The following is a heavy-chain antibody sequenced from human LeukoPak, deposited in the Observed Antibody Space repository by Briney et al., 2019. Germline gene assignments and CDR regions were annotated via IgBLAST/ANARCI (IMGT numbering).Heavy chain of an antibody. CDR2: IRSQAYGGTT. V-gene: IGHV3-49*04. D-gene: IGHD2-8*01. Sequence: GGSLRLSCTASGFTFGDYAMSWVRQAPGKGLEWVAFIRSQAYGGTTQYAASVKGRFTISRDDSKSIAYLQTNSLKTEDTGVYYCTRDLDRSEVVMRYYYYGMDVWGQGTTVTVSS. J-gene: IGHJ6*02. CDR3: TRDLDRSEVVMRYYYYGMDV. CDR1: GFTFGDYA.